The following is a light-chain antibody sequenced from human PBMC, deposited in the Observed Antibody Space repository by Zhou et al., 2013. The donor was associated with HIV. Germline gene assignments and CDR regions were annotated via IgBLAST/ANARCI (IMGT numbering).Light chain of an antibody. CDR1: QDISAS. CDR3: QQAYSFPRS. Sequence: DIQMTQSPSSVSASVGDKVTISCRASQDISASLAWYQQKPGQAPQLLFYTASSLYPGVPSRFSASGSGTAFTLTISSLQPEDLATYYCQQAYSFPRSFGQGTKLELK. V-gene: IGKV1-12*01. J-gene: IGKJ2*04. CDR2: TAS.